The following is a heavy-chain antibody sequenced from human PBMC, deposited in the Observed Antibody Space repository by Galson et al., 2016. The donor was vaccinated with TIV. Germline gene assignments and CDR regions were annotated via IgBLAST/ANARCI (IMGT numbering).Heavy chain of an antibody. D-gene: IGHD2-15*01. CDR3: ARVVVAATGTAIDH. V-gene: IGHV1-46*01. Sequence: SVKVSCKASTYTSTNYYMHWVRQAPGQGLEWMGIISPSGSRTTFAPNFQGRLTMTRDTSTSTVYMDLSSLKSEDTAVYYCARVVVAATGTAIDHWGQGTLVTVSS. CDR2: ISPSGSRT. J-gene: IGHJ4*02. CDR1: TYTSTNYY.